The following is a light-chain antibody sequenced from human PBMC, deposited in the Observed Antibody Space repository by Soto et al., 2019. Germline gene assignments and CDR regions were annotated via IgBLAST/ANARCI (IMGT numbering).Light chain of an antibody. CDR2: GAS. V-gene: IGKV3-15*01. J-gene: IGKJ2*01. CDR1: QSVSSN. Sequence: IVMTQSPATLSVSPGERATLSCRASQSVSSNLAWYQQKPGQAPRLLIYGASTRATGIPATFSGSGSGTEFTPTISSLQSEDFAVYYCQQYNNWPPYTFGQGTKLEIK. CDR3: QQYNNWPPYT.